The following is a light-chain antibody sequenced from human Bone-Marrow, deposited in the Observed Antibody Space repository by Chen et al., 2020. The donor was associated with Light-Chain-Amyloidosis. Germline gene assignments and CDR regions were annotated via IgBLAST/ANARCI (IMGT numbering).Light chain of an antibody. CDR3: QQYKTYTFT. CDR2: RAS. J-gene: IGKJ2*01. CDR1: HDIGDW. V-gene: IGKV1-5*03. Sequence: DLRMTQSTSTLSASVGDRVIITCRASHDIGDWLAWFQHKPGRAPNLLIDRASKLKSGVPSRFTGSGSATEFTLTINDLQPDDFATYFCQQYKTYTFTFGQGTKL.